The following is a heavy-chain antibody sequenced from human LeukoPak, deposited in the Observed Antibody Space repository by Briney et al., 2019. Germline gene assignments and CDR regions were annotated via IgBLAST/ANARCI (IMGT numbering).Heavy chain of an antibody. Sequence: ASVKVSCKASGYTFASYDINWVRQATGQGLEWMGWMNPNSGNTGYAQKFQGRVTMTRNTSISTAYMELSSLRSEDTAVYYCARGNRWDYGPGSPLYDYGGRETLVTVS. V-gene: IGHV1-8*01. D-gene: IGHD3-10*01. CDR1: GYTFASYD. J-gene: IGHJ4*02. CDR3: ARGNRWDYGPGSPLYDY. CDR2: MNPNSGNT.